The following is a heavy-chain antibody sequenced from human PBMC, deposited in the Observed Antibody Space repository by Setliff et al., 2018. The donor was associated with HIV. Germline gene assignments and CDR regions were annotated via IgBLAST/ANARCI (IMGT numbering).Heavy chain of an antibody. CDR1: GGPFSSTS. J-gene: IGHJ6*04. CDR3: ARDLHQPGYFYYVDV. D-gene: IGHD3-16*01. Sequence: SETLSLTCTVSGGPFSSTSWSWIRQFPGQGLEWIGYIYYSGNTNYNPSLKSRVTISIDTPKNRFFLKLNSVTAADTAIYYCARDLHQPGYFYYVDVWGKGTAVTVSS. CDR2: IYYSGNT. V-gene: IGHV4-59*01.